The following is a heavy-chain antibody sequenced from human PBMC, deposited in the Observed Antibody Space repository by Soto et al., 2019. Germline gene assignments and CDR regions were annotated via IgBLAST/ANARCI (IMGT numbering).Heavy chain of an antibody. V-gene: IGHV3-15*01. CDR2: IKSKTDGGTT. CDR3: TTDRAIRFWEWLFPDDAFDI. J-gene: IGHJ3*02. D-gene: IGHD3-3*01. CDR1: GFTFSNAW. Sequence: EVQLVESGGGLVKPGGSLRLSCAASGFTFSNAWMSWVRQAPGKGLEWVGRIKSKTDGGTTDYAAPVKGRFTISRDDSKNTLYLQMNSLKTEDTAVYYCTTDRAIRFWEWLFPDDAFDIWGQGTMVTVSS.